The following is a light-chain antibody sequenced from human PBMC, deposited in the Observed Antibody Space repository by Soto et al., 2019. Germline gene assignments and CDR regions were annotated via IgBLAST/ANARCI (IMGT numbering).Light chain of an antibody. Sequence: QSALTQPASVSGSPGQSITISCTGTSSDVGSYNLVSWYQQHPGKAPKLMIYEGSKRPSGVSNRFSGSKSGNTASLTISGLQAEDEADYYCCSYAGRVFGTGTKLT. CDR3: CSYAGRV. CDR1: SSDVGSYNL. CDR2: EGS. V-gene: IGLV2-23*01. J-gene: IGLJ1*01.